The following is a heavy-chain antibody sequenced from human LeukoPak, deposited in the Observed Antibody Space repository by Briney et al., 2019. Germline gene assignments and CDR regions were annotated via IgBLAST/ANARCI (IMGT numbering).Heavy chain of an antibody. CDR3: ARTGNGMVRVQDDP. Sequence: EASVKVSCKASGYTFTSYGISWVRQALGQGLEWMGWSSAYNGNTNYAQKVQGRVTMTTDTSTTTAYMELRSLRSDDAAVYYCARTGNGMVRVQDDPWGQGTLVTVSS. J-gene: IGHJ5*02. D-gene: IGHD3-10*01. CDR1: GYTFTSYG. V-gene: IGHV1-18*01. CDR2: SSAYNGNT.